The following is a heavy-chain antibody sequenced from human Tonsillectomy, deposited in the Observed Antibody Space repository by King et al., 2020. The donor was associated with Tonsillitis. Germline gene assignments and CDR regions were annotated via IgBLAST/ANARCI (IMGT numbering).Heavy chain of an antibody. D-gene: IGHD3-3*01. J-gene: IGHJ4*02. CDR1: GFTFNSYG. CDR3: TRNFWSGGTEGC. V-gene: IGHV3-48*01. CDR2: ISSISNFL. Sequence: VQLVESGGGLVQPGGSLRLSCAASGFTFNSYGMNWVRQAPGKGLEWIAYISSISNFLYYAASVKGRFTISRENARNSLFLQMSSLRAEDTAVYYCTRNFWSGGTEGCWGQGTLVTVSS.